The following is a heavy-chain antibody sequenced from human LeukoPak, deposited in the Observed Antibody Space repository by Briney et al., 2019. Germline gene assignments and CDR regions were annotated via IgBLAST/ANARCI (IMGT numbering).Heavy chain of an antibody. V-gene: IGHV4-34*01. CDR1: GGSFSGYF. CDR3: AALRYSSSWFNY. J-gene: IGHJ4*02. CDR2: INHSGST. D-gene: IGHD6-13*01. Sequence: SETLSLTCGVYGGSFSGYFWSWIRQPPGWGLEWIGEINHSGSTNYNPSLKSRVTISLDTSKNQFSLRLSSVTAADTAVYYCAALRYSSSWFNYWGQGTLVTVSS.